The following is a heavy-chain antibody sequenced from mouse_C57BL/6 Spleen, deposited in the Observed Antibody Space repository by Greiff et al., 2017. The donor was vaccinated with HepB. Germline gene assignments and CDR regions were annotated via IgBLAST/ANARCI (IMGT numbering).Heavy chain of an antibody. J-gene: IGHJ1*03. CDR1: GYTFTSYW. CDR2: IYPGNSDT. D-gene: IGHD2-4*01. Sequence: VQLQQSGTVLARPGASVKMSCKTSGYTFTSYWMHWVKQRPGQGLEWIGAIYPGNSDTSYNQKFKGKAKLTAVTSASTAYMELCSLTNEDSAVYYCTRGDDYGWYFDVWGTGTTVTVSS. CDR3: TRGDDYGWYFDV. V-gene: IGHV1-5*01.